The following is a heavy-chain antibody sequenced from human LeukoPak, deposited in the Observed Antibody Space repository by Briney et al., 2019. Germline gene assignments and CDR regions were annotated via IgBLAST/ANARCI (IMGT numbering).Heavy chain of an antibody. CDR3: AKEDPWFGDAFDL. CDR2: ISGGGVGRT. CDR1: GFTFNSYA. Sequence: GGSLRLSCEASGFTFNSYAMSWVRQAPGKGLDWVSVISGGGVGRTDYADSVRGRFTISRDDSKNTMYLEMNSLTVEDTAVYFYAKEDPWFGDAFDLWGQGTLVTVSS. J-gene: IGHJ3*01. V-gene: IGHV3-23*01. D-gene: IGHD3-10*01.